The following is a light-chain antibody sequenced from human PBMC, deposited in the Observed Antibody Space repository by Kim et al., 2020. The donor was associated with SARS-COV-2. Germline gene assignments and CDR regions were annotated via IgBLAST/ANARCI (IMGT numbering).Light chain of an antibody. CDR1: SSAVGCYKH. Sequence: GHSIPCACTGTSSAVGCYKHVSWYHQHPGKAPKLLIYDVSNRPSGVSIRFSGSRSGNTASLTISGPQAEDEADYYCSSYTSSSTGVFGGGTKLTVL. CDR3: SSYTSSSTGV. CDR2: DVS. V-gene: IGLV2-14*03. J-gene: IGLJ2*01.